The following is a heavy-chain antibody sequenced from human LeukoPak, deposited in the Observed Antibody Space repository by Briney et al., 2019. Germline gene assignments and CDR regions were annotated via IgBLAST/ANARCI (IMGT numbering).Heavy chain of an antibody. V-gene: IGHV3-30*01. CDR1: GLTFSSYA. CDR3: ARGPGPIAGAKNPFDI. Sequence: GRSLRLTCAASGLTFSSYAMHWVRQAPGKGLEWVAVISYDGSNKYYADSVKGRFTISGDKSKNTLYLQMNSLRPEDTAFYYCARGPGPIAGAKNPFDIWGQGTMVTVSS. D-gene: IGHD1-26*01. CDR2: ISYDGSNK. J-gene: IGHJ3*02.